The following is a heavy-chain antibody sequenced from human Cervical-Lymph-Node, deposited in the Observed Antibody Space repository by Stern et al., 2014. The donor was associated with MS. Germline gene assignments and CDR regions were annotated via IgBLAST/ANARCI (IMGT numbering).Heavy chain of an antibody. CDR1: GFTFSRYA. V-gene: IGHV3-30*04. J-gene: IGHJ6*02. D-gene: IGHD4-17*01. CDR3: ARDRLDGDYVYYYGLDV. CDR2: ISYDGSNK. Sequence: VQLVESGGGVVRPGRSLRLSWATSGFTFSRYAVLWVRHAPGKGLEWVAAISYDGSNKCYGDSVKGRFTISRDNSKNTLFLQMNNLRPEDSGVYHCARDRLDGDYVYYYGLDVWGQGTTVTVSS.